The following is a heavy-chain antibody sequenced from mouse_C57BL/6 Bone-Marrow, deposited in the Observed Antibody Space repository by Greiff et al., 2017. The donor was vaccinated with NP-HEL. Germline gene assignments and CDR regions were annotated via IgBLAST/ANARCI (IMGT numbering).Heavy chain of an antibody. V-gene: IGHV1-80*01. CDR3: ATDYYGSNDY. J-gene: IGHJ2*01. Sequence: QVQLKESGAELVKPGASVKISCKASGYAFSSYWMNWVKQRPGTGLEWIGQIYPGDGDTNYNGKFKGKATLTADKSSSTAYMQLSSLTSEDSAVYFWATDYYGSNDYWGQGTTLTVSS. CDR2: IYPGDGDT. D-gene: IGHD1-1*01. CDR1: GYAFSSYW.